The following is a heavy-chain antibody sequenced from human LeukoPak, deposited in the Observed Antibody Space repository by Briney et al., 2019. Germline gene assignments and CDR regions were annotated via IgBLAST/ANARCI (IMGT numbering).Heavy chain of an antibody. Sequence: GGSLRLSCAASGFTFSSYSMNWVRQAPGKGLEWVAFIRYDGSNKYYADSVKGRFTISRDNSKNTLYLQMNSLRAEDTAVYYCAKDGFLLFWSGPGVWGQGTMVTVSS. CDR2: IRYDGSNK. CDR1: GFTFSSYS. V-gene: IGHV3-30*02. D-gene: IGHD3-3*01. J-gene: IGHJ3*01. CDR3: AKDGFLLFWSGPGV.